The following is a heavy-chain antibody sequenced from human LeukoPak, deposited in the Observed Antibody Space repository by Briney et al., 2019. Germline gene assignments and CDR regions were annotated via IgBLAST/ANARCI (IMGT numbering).Heavy chain of an antibody. Sequence: GESLKISCQAPGYSFTSYWIGWVRQMPGKGLEWMGIIHPGDSDTRYSPSFQGQVTISADKSISTAYLQWSSLKASDTAKYYCARRNYYDRSGYFDYWGQGTLVTVSS. CDR1: GYSFTSYW. D-gene: IGHD3-22*01. CDR3: ARRNYYDRSGYFDY. V-gene: IGHV5-51*01. CDR2: IHPGDSDT. J-gene: IGHJ4*02.